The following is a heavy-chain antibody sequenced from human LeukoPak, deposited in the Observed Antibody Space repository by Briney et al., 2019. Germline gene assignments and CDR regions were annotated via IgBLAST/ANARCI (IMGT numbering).Heavy chain of an antibody. Sequence: GGSLRLFCAAFGFTFNSYWMNWVRRAPGKGVEGVAYINQDGSQKYYVDSVKGQFPISRDNAKNSLYLQMNSLRAEDTAVYYCARDFGGAVAGPRFDCWGQGTLVTVSS. CDR1: GFTFNSYW. V-gene: IGHV3-7*03. D-gene: IGHD6-19*01. J-gene: IGHJ4*02. CDR2: INQDGSQK. CDR3: ARDFGGAVAGPRFDC.